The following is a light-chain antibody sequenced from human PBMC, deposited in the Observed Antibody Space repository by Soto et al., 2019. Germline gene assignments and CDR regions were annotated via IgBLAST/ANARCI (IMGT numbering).Light chain of an antibody. Sequence: QSALTQPASVSGSPGQSITISCTGTSSDVGSYNLVSWYQQHPGKAPRLMIYEGSERPPGVSNRFSGSESGNTASLTISGLQAEDEADYYCCSHAGSSSWVFGGGTKVTVL. J-gene: IGLJ3*02. CDR1: SSDVGSYNL. CDR3: CSHAGSSSWV. V-gene: IGLV2-23*01. CDR2: EGS.